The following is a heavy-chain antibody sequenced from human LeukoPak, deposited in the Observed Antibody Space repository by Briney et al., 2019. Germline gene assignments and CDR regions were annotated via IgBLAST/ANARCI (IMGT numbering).Heavy chain of an antibody. J-gene: IGHJ4*02. CDR1: GGSFSGYY. CDR3: ARFTYYYDSSGYYSGDY. Sequence: PSETPSLTCAVYGGSFSGYYWSWIRQPPGKGLEWIGEINHSGSTNYNPSLKSRVTISVDTSKNQFSLKLSSVTAADTAVYYCARFTYYYDSSGYYSGDYWGQGTLVTVSS. D-gene: IGHD3-22*01. V-gene: IGHV4-34*01. CDR2: INHSGST.